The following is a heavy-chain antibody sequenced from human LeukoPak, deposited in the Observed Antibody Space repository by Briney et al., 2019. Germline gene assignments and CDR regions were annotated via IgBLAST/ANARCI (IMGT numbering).Heavy chain of an antibody. V-gene: IGHV4-59*02. J-gene: IGHJ4*02. D-gene: IGHD5-24*01. CDR1: GASVNRHY. CDR2: FYYSDNSAIT. CDR3: KYTERWLAFDF. Sequence: PSETLSLTCTVSGASVNRHYWNWIRQPPGKELEWIGNFYYSDNSAITNYNSSLNRRVTISVDTSKNQFSLRLDSVTGAHTAIYLRKYTERWLAFDFWGQGALVTVSS.